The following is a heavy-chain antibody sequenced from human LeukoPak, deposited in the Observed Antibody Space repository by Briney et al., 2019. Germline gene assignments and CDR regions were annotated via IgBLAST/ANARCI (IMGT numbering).Heavy chain of an antibody. CDR3: AAATYYYDSSGYTNWFDP. CDR1: GYTFTSYD. Sequence: ASVKVSCKASGYTFTSYDINWVRQATGQGLEWMGWMNPNSGITGYAQKFQGRVTITRNTSISTAYMELSSLRSEDTAVYYCAAATYYYDSSGYTNWFDPWGQGALVTVSS. D-gene: IGHD3-22*01. V-gene: IGHV1-8*03. J-gene: IGHJ5*02. CDR2: MNPNSGIT.